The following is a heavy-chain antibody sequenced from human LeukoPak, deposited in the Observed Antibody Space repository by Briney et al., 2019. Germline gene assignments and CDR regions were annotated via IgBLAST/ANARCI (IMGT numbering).Heavy chain of an antibody. D-gene: IGHD5-12*01. J-gene: IGHJ6*03. V-gene: IGHV3-21*01. Sequence: GGSLRLSCAVSGFTFSTYNMNWVRQAPGKGLEWVSSITSTSTYIYYADSVKGRFTISRDNAKSSLYLQMNGLRVEDTAVYYCAREKMDIVATIRRSSDFNYYYYMDVWGKGTTVTVSS. CDR2: ITSTSTYI. CDR3: AREKMDIVATIRRSSDFNYYYYMDV. CDR1: GFTFSTYN.